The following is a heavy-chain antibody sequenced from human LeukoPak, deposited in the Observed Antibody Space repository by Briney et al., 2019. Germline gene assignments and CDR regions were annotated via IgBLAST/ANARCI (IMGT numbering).Heavy chain of an antibody. CDR1: GSSISSSRYC. Sequence: SESLSLTCTVSGSSISSSRYCWGWIRQPPWKGLEWIGSIYYSGDNSYNPSLKSRVTISVDTSKNQFSLKLSSVTAADTAVYYCARDRSGTQHNWFAPWGQGTLVTVSS. CDR2: IYYSGDN. J-gene: IGHJ5*02. D-gene: IGHD1/OR15-1a*01. CDR3: ARDRSGTQHNWFAP. V-gene: IGHV4-39*07.